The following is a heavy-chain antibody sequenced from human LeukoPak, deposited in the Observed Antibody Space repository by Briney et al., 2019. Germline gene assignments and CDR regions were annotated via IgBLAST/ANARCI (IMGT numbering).Heavy chain of an antibody. D-gene: IGHD5-18*01. J-gene: IGHJ4*02. Sequence: ASVKVSCKASGYSFTGYYMHWVRQAPGQGLEWMGWINPNSGGTNYAQKFQGRVTMTRDTCISTAYMELSRLRSDDTAVYYCARDNTELMWTQPYFDYWGQGTLVTVSS. CDR3: ARDNTELMWTQPYFDY. V-gene: IGHV1-2*02. CDR1: GYSFTGYY. CDR2: INPNSGGT.